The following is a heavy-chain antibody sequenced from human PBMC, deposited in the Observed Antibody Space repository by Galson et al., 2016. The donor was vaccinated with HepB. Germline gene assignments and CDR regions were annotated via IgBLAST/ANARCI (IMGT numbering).Heavy chain of an antibody. Sequence: SLRLSCAASGFTFSSYSMHWVRQAPRKGPVWVARVSTDGSSTAYAASVQGRFTISRDNAKNTLYIQLNNLRDEDTAVYYCASTPFGPATGLNWFDPWGQGTLVIVSS. V-gene: IGHV3-74*03. D-gene: IGHD1-26*01. J-gene: IGHJ5*02. CDR1: GFTFSSYS. CDR3: ASTPFGPATGLNWFDP. CDR2: VSTDGSST.